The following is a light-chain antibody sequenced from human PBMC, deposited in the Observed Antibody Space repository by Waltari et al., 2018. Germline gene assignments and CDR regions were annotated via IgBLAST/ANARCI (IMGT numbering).Light chain of an antibody. CDR1: PSNIGTNT. J-gene: IGLJ1*01. CDR3: AAWDDSLTAYV. V-gene: IGLV1-44*01. Sequence: QSVLTQPPSAAGTPGQRVTRFGSGSPSNIGTNTVNWYQQIPGTAPKLLIYGDDQRPSGVPDRFAGSKSDTSASLVISGLRSEDEGEYFCAAWDDSLTAYVFGTGTKVTVL. CDR2: GDD.